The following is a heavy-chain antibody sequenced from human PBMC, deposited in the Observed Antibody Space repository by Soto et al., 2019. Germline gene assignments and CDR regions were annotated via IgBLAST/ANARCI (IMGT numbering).Heavy chain of an antibody. CDR3: AKDGHETEDDFWSGATVYFDY. CDR1: GFTFSSYG. D-gene: IGHD3-3*01. CDR2: ISYDGSNK. J-gene: IGHJ4*02. Sequence: QVQLVESGGGVVQPGRSLRLSCAASGFTFSSYGMHWVRQAPGKGLEWVAVISYDGSNKYYADSVKGRFTISRDNSKNKLYLQMNSLRAEDTAVYYCAKDGHETEDDFWSGATVYFDYWGQGTLVTVSS. V-gene: IGHV3-30*18.